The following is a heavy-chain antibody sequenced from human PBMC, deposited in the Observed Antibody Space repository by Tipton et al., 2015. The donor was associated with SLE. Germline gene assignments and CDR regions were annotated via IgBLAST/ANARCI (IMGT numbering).Heavy chain of an antibody. CDR1: IFSLTDFW. CDR3: ATGNFGGRGY. CDR2: IKEDGTGK. J-gene: IGHJ4*02. V-gene: IGHV3-7*01. D-gene: IGHD2-21*01. Sequence: SLRLSCAASIFSLTDFWMNWVRQAPGKGLEWAASIKEDGTGKYYVDPVKGRFTISRDNAKNSLYLQMNSLRAEDTAVYYCATGNFGGRGYWGQGILVTVSS.